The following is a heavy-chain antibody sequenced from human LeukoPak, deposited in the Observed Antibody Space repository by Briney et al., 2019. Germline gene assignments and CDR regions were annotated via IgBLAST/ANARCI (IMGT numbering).Heavy chain of an antibody. J-gene: IGHJ3*02. CDR3: ARPSVGEGDLSFHDAFNI. CDR1: GGSISTYY. V-gene: IGHV4-59*12. D-gene: IGHD3-16*02. Sequence: SETLSLTCTVSGGSISTYYWSWLRQPPGKGLECIGYIFYSGRTNYNPSLKSRVTISVDTSKNQFSLRLSSVTAADTAVYYCARPSVGEGDLSFHDAFNIWGQGTMVTVSS. CDR2: IFYSGRT.